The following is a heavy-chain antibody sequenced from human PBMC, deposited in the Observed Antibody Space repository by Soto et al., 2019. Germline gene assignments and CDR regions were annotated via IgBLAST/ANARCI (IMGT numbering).Heavy chain of an antibody. Sequence: QVQLVQSGAEVKKPGSSVKVSCKASAGTFSSYTISWVRQAPGQGLEWMGRIIPILGIANYAQKFQGRVTITADNSTSTAYMELSSLRSEDKAVYYCAGGVAGTNYYYYMDVWGKGTTVTVAS. J-gene: IGHJ6*03. CDR3: AGGVAGTNYYYYMDV. V-gene: IGHV1-69*02. CDR2: IIPILGIA. CDR1: AGTFSSYT. D-gene: IGHD6-19*01.